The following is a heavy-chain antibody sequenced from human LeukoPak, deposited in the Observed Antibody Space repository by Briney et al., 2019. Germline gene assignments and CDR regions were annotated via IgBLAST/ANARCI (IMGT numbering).Heavy chain of an antibody. D-gene: IGHD6-6*01. CDR1: GGSISSLY. CDR2: IDYSGST. CDR3: ARHVGAARSRLDY. Sequence: SETLSLTCTVSGGSISSLYWSWIRQPPGKGLEWIGYIDYSGSTNYNPSLKSRVTISVDKSKNQFSLNLRSVTVADTAVYYCARHVGAARSRLDYWGQGTLVTVSS. J-gene: IGHJ4*02. V-gene: IGHV4-59*08.